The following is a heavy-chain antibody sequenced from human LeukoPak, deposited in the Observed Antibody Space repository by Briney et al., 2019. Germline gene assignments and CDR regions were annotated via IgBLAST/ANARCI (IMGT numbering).Heavy chain of an antibody. J-gene: IGHJ4*02. CDR1: GGSFSGYY. V-gene: IGHV4-34*01. Sequence: SETLSLTCAVYGGSFSGYYWSWIRQPPGKGLEWIGEINHSGSTNYNPSLKSRVTISVDTSKNQFSLNLSSVTAADTAVYYCARRRGSGSYYGRGTFDYWGQGTLVTVSS. CDR3: ARRRGSGSYYGRGTFDY. CDR2: INHSGST. D-gene: IGHD3-10*01.